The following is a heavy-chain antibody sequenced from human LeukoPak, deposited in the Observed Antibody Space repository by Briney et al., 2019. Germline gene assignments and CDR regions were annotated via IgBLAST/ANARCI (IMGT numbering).Heavy chain of an antibody. J-gene: IGHJ4*02. Sequence: ASVKVSCKASGYTFTSYDINWVRQATGQGLEWMGWMNPNSGNTGYALKFQGRVTMTRNTSISTAYMELSSLRSEDTAVYYCARVTMVRGVIPGYWGQGTLVTVSS. CDR2: MNPNSGNT. CDR1: GYTFTSYD. CDR3: ARVTMVRGVIPGY. V-gene: IGHV1-8*01. D-gene: IGHD3-10*01.